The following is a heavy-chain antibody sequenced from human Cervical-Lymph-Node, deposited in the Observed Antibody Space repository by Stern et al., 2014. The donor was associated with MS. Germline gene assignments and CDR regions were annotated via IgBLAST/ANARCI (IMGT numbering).Heavy chain of an antibody. J-gene: IGHJ4*02. D-gene: IGHD6-19*01. Sequence: QLQLQESGPGLVKPPQTLSLTCTVSGGSFISGGYYWSWIRQHPGKGLEWIGYIYYSGTTYYNTSLKSRVTISADTSKNQFSLRLSSVTAADTAVYYCAGGSVAGLFDYWGQGTLVTVSS. CDR2: IYYSGTT. CDR3: AGGSVAGLFDY. V-gene: IGHV4-31*03. CDR1: GGSFISGGYY.